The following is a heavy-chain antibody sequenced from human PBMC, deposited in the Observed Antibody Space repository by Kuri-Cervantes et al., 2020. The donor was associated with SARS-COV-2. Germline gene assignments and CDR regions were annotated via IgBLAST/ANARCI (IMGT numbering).Heavy chain of an antibody. J-gene: IGHJ4*02. CDR1: GYTFTGYC. CDR3: ARDGTEYQLLYTPDY. D-gene: IGHD2-2*02. Sequence: ASVKVSCKASGYTFTGYCMHWVRQAPGQGLEWMGWINPNSGGTNYAQKFQGRVTMTRDTSISTAYMELSRLRSDDTAVYYCARDGTEYQLLYTPDYWGQGTLVTVSS. CDR2: INPNSGGT. V-gene: IGHV1-2*02.